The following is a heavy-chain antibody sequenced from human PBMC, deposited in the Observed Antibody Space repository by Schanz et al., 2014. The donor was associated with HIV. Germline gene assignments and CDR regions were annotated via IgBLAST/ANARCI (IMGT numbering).Heavy chain of an antibody. V-gene: IGHV1-69*01. D-gene: IGHD3-10*01. CDR2: IIPMLRTA. Sequence: QVPLVQSGAEVKKPGSSVKVSCKASGGTVSNYAMNWVRQAPGQGLEWMGGIIPMLRTAHYAQRFQGRVTITADESMSTAYMELSSLRSEDTAVYYCSRAFYSDSGSFYSVDPWGQGTLVTVSS. CDR1: GGTVSNYA. J-gene: IGHJ5*02. CDR3: SRAFYSDSGSFYSVDP.